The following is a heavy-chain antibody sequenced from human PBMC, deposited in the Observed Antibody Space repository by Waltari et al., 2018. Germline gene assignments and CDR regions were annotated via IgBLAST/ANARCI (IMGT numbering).Heavy chain of an antibody. CDR1: GYTFTSYD. V-gene: IGHV1-8*01. Sequence: QVQLVQSGAEVKKPGASVKVSCKASGYTFTSYDINWVRQATGQGLGWMGWMNPNSGNTGSERKFQGRVTMTRNTSISTAYMELSSLRSEDTAVYYCARGTVAGHYYYYYYMDVWGKGTTVTVSS. D-gene: IGHD6-19*01. CDR3: ARGTVAGHYYYYYYMDV. CDR2: MNPNSGNT. J-gene: IGHJ6*03.